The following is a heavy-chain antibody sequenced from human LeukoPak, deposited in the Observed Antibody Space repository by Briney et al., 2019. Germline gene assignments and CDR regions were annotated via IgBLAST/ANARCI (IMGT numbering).Heavy chain of an antibody. CDR3: ARDPATYSSGRWGGFDY. D-gene: IGHD6-19*01. CDR1: GLTFSNFA. J-gene: IGHJ4*02. Sequence: GGSLRLSCAASGLTFSNFAMSWVRQTPGMGLEWVSVTSASGGDTYYADSVEGRFTISRDNSKNTLYLQMNSLRAEDTAVYYCARDPATYSSGRWGGFDYWGQGTLVTVSS. V-gene: IGHV3-23*01. CDR2: TSASGGDT.